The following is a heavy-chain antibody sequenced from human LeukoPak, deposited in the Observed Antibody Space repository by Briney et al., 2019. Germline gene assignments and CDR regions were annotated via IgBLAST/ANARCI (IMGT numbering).Heavy chain of an antibody. V-gene: IGHV4-30-2*05. CDR3: AREERGSGF. Sequence: SETLSLTCAVSGGSISSGGYSWSWIRQPPGKGLEWIGYIYHSGSTYYNPSLKSRVTISVDTSKNQFSLKLSSVTAADTAVYYCAREERGSGFWGQGTLVTVSS. J-gene: IGHJ4*02. CDR1: GGSISSGGYS. CDR2: IYHSGST. D-gene: IGHD3-22*01.